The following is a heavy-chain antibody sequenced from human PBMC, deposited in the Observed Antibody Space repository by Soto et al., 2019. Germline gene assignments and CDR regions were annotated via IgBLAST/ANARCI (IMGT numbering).Heavy chain of an antibody. CDR2: IFSNDEK. J-gene: IGHJ4*02. V-gene: IGHV2-26*01. Sequence: QVTLKESGPALVKPTETLTLTCTVSGFSLSNARMGVSWIRQSPGKALEWLAHIFSNDEKSYSTSLKSRLTISKDTSKSQVVLTMTNMDPVDTATYYCARTYSSSWSYFDYWGQGALVTVSS. CDR3: ARTYSSSWSYFDY. CDR1: GFSLSNARMG. D-gene: IGHD6-13*01.